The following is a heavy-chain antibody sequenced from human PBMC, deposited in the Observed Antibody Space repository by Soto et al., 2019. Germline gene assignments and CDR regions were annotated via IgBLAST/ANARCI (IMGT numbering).Heavy chain of an antibody. D-gene: IGHD3-22*01. V-gene: IGHV1-58*01. J-gene: IGHJ3*02. CDR2: IVVGSGNT. Sequence: ASVKVSCKASGFTFTSSAVQWVRQARGQRLEWIGWIVVGSGNTNYAQKFQERVTITRDMSTSTAYMELSSLRSEDTAVDYCAASGIDSSGYYPWRVFDIWGQGIMVTVSS. CDR1: GFTFTSSA. CDR3: AASGIDSSGYYPWRVFDI.